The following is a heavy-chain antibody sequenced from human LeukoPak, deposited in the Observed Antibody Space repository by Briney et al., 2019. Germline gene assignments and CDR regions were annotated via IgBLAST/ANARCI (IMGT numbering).Heavy chain of an antibody. V-gene: IGHV3-21*01. D-gene: IGHD5-12*01. CDR2: ISSSSSYI. CDR1: GFTFSSYS. J-gene: IGHJ4*02. Sequence: PGGSLRLSCAASGFTFSSYSMNWVRQAPGKGLEWVSSISSSSSYIYYADSAKGRFTISRDNAKNSLYLQMNSLRAEDTAVYYCARDRRGYSGYDPMYHFDYWGQGTLVTVSS. CDR3: ARDRRGYSGYDPMYHFDY.